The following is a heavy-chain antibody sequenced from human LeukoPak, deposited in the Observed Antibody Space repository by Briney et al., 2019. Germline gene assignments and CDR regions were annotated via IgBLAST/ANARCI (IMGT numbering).Heavy chain of an antibody. V-gene: IGHV4-59*01. CDR3: ASARLGSGLEGAFDI. D-gene: IGHD6-25*01. J-gene: IGHJ3*02. Sequence: SETLSLTCTVSGGSISSYFWSWIRQPPGKGLEWIGYIYYSGSTNYNPSLKSRVTISVDTSKNQFSLELSSVTAADTAVYYCASARLGSGLEGAFDIWGQGTMVTVSS. CDR1: GGSISSYF. CDR2: IYYSGST.